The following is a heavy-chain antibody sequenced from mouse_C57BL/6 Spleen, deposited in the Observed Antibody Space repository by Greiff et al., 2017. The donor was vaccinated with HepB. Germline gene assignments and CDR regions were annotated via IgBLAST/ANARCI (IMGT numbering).Heavy chain of an antibody. D-gene: IGHD2-5*01. Sequence: EVMLVESGGGLVKPGGSLKLSCAASGFTFSDYGMHWVRQAPEKGLEWVAYISSGSSTIYYADTVKGRFTISRDNAKNTLFLQMTSLRSEDTAMYYCARPLYSNYDYAMDYWGQGTSVTVSS. CDR2: ISSGSSTI. V-gene: IGHV5-17*01. J-gene: IGHJ4*01. CDR1: GFTFSDYG. CDR3: ARPLYSNYDYAMDY.